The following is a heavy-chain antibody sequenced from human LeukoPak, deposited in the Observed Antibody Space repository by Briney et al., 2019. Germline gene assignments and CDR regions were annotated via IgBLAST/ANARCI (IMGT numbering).Heavy chain of an antibody. J-gene: IGHJ4*02. Sequence: SVKVSCKASGGTFSSYAISWVRQAPGHGLEWMGGIIPIFGTANYAQKLQGRVTITADESTSTAYMELSSLRSEDTAVYYCARDSTQLGSGWSFDYWGQGTLVTVSS. CDR2: IIPIFGTA. D-gene: IGHD6-13*01. CDR1: GGTFSSYA. CDR3: ARDSTQLGSGWSFDY. V-gene: IGHV1-69*13.